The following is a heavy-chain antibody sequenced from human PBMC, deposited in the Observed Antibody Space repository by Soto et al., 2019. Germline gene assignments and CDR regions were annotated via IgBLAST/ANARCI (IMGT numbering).Heavy chain of an antibody. CDR1: GFPFRNNP. D-gene: IGHD1-1*01. CDR3: ARGTTTSAFSAMDV. CDR2: ISYDGSNK. V-gene: IGHV3-30-3*01. Sequence: QVQLVESGGGVAQPGRPLSLSWAASGFPFRNNPMDWARQPAGKGLEWVAVISYDGSNKYIAESVKGRFTISRDNSKNTLFLQMNSLRAEDTAVYYCARGTTTSAFSAMDVWGQGTTVTLSS. J-gene: IGHJ6*02.